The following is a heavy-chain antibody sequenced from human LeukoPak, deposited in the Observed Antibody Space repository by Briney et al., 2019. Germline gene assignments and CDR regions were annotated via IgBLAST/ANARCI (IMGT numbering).Heavy chain of an antibody. Sequence: GGSLRLSCAASGFTFSSYAMHWVRQAPGKGLEWVAVISYDGSNKYYADSVKGRFTISRDNSKNTLYLQMNSLRAEDTAVYYCGRVASVVVVAATTFYFDYWGQGTLVTVSS. CDR1: GFTFSSYA. J-gene: IGHJ4*02. D-gene: IGHD2-15*01. CDR2: ISYDGSNK. CDR3: GRVASVVVVAATTFYFDY. V-gene: IGHV3-30*04.